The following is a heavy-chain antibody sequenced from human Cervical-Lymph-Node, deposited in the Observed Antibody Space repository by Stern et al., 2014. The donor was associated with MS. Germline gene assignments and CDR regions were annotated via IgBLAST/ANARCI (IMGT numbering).Heavy chain of an antibody. CDR3: ARDQGGIAAY. CDR2: IVPMFGTP. D-gene: IGHD6-13*01. V-gene: IGHV1-69*01. CDR1: GDTFSINS. Sequence: QVQLVQSGAEVKKPGSSVKVSCKTSGDTFSINSISWVRQAPGQGLEWMGVIVPMFGTPSYAQKFHGRFTTTADESTSTAYMELSGLTSEDTAVYYCARDQGGIAAYWGQGTLVTVSS. J-gene: IGHJ4*02.